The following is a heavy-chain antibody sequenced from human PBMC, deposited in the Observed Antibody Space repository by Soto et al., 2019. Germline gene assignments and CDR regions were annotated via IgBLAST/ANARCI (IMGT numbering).Heavy chain of an antibody. CDR1: GGSFSGYY. CDR2: INHSGST. D-gene: IGHD6-13*01. CDR3: ARGPIAAAGSLDY. Sequence: QVQLQQWGAGLLKPSKTLSLTCAVYGGSFSGYYWSWIRQPPGKGLEWIGEINHSGSTNYNPSLKSRVTISVDTSKNQFSLKLSSVTAADTAVYYCARGPIAAAGSLDYWGQGTLVSVSS. J-gene: IGHJ4*02. V-gene: IGHV4-34*01.